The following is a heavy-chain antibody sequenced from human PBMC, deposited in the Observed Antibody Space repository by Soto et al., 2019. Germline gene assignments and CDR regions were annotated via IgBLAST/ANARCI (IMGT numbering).Heavy chain of an antibody. CDR3: ARGTFDPNGSSDY. V-gene: IGHV1-69*06. CDR1: GGTFSSYA. D-gene: IGHD6-6*01. CDR2: IIPIFGTA. Sequence: SVKVSCKASGGTFSSYAISWVRQAPGQGLEWMGGIIPIFGTANYAQKFQGRVTITADKSTSTAYMELSSLRSEDTAVYYCARGTFDPNGSSDYWGQGTLVTVSS. J-gene: IGHJ4*02.